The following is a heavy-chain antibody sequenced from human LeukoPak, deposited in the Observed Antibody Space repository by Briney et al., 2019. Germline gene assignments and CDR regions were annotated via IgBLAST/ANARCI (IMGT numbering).Heavy chain of an antibody. CDR3: ARGATYAYYQDY. CDR2: IKYDASST. D-gene: IGHD1-26*01. Sequence: GGSLRLSCAASGFTVRTNYMSWVRQAPGKGLVWVSRIKYDASSTSYADSVKGRFTISRDNAKNTLYLQMNSLRAEDTAVYYCARGATYAYYQDYWGQGTLVTVSS. CDR1: GFTVRTNY. V-gene: IGHV3-74*01. J-gene: IGHJ4*02.